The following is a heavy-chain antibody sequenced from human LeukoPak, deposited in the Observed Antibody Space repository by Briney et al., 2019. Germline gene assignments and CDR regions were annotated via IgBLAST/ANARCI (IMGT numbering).Heavy chain of an antibody. D-gene: IGHD3-22*01. CDR2: ISSSSSYI. CDR1: GFTFSSYS. J-gene: IGHJ4*02. CDR3: ARGTYYYDSSGYYSYYFDY. Sequence: PGGSLRLSCAASGFTFSSYSMNWVRQAPGKGLEWVSSISSSSSYIYYADSVKGRFTISRDNAKNSLHLQMNSLRAEDTAVYYCARGTYYYDSSGYYSYYFDYWGQGTLVTVSS. V-gene: IGHV3-21*01.